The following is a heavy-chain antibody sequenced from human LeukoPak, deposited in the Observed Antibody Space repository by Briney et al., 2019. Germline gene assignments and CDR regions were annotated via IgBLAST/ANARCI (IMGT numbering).Heavy chain of an antibody. J-gene: IGHJ4*02. CDR3: ARDPRHYGSGSYYRRFDY. D-gene: IGHD3-10*01. CDR2: ISSSGSTI. Sequence: PGGSLRLSCAASGFTFSDYYMSWIRQAPGKGLEWVSYISSSGSTIYYADSVKGRFTISRDNAKNSLYLQMNSLRAEDTAVYYCARDPRHYGSGSYYRRFDYWGQGTLVTVSS. V-gene: IGHV3-11*04. CDR1: GFTFSDYY.